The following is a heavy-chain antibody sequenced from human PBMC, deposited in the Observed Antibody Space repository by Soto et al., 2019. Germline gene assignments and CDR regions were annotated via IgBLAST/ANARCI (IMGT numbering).Heavy chain of an antibody. CDR3: ARDIYGSGSAFDY. J-gene: IGHJ4*02. CDR1: GGSISTYY. CDR2: IYYSGST. V-gene: IGHV4-59*01. Sequence: SETLSLTCTVSGGSISTYYWNWIRQPPGKGLEWIGYIYYSGSTNYNPSLKSRVTISVDTSKNQFSLELSSVTAADTAVYYCARDIYGSGSAFDYWGQGTLVTVSS. D-gene: IGHD3-10*01.